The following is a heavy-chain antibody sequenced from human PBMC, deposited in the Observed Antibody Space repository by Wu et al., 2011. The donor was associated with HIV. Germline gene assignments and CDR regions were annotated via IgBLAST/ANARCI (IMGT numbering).Heavy chain of an antibody. CDR2: VIPIFDSP. CDR1: GGTFSSYA. Sequence: QVQLVQSGAEVKKPGSSVKVSCKASGGTFSSYAISWMRQAPGQGLEWMGGVIPIFDSPKYARKFQGRVTITTDESAYTAYMELTNLRSEDTAVYFCARYSMRYSWSNNWFVLLGRGNPWSSSPQ. CDR3: ARYSMRYSWSNNWFVL. J-gene: IGHJ5*01. D-gene: IGHD1-20*01. V-gene: IGHV1-69*05.